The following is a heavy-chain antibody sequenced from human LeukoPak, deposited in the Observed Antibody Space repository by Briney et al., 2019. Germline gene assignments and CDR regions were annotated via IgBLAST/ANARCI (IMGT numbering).Heavy chain of an antibody. CDR1: GYTFTSYY. J-gene: IGHJ6*02. D-gene: IGHD1-26*01. V-gene: IGHV1-46*01. CDR2: INPSGGST. Sequence: ASVKVSCKASGYTFTSYYMHWVRQAPGQGLEWMGIINPSGGSTSYAQKFQGRVTMTRDTSTSTVYMELSSQRSEDTAVYYCARDVLVGATPAYYYYYGMDVWGQGTTVTVSS. CDR3: ARDVLVGATPAYYYYYGMDV.